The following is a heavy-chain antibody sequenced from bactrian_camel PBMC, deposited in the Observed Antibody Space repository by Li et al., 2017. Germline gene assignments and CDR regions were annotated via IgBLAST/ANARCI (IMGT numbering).Heavy chain of an antibody. CDR2: VDSITGNT. Sequence: HVQLVESGGGSVQAGGSLRLSCTASDLNFVNADWRWYRQAPGNVCELVAQVDSITGNTNYRDSVKGRFTIAKDNAKNTLYLQMNSLKPEDTAMYYCAADISPGTICSAATQILAFQYRGQGTQVTVS. V-gene: IGHV3S55*01. CDR3: AADISPGTICSAATQILAFQY. CDR1: DLNFVNAD. D-gene: IGHD2*01. J-gene: IGHJ4*01.